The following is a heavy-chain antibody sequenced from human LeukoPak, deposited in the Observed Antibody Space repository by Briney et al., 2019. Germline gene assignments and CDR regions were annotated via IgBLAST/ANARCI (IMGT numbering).Heavy chain of an antibody. CDR1: GYTYSDYY. D-gene: IGHD3-3*01. Sequence: QSGGSLRLSCTASGYTYSDYYMSWIRQAPGKGLEWVSGISGSGGSTYYADSVKGRFTISRDNSKNTLYLQMNSLRAEDTAVYYCAKVAVFGVVFSAFDIWGQGTMVTVSS. V-gene: IGHV3-23*01. J-gene: IGHJ3*02. CDR3: AKVAVFGVVFSAFDI. CDR2: ISGSGGST.